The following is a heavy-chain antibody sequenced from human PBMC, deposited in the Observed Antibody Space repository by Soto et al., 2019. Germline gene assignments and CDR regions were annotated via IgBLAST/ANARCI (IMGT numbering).Heavy chain of an antibody. CDR3: ARGVTLYDYVWGSYRATFDY. Sequence: ETLSLTCAVYGGSFSGYYWSWIRQPPGKGLEWIGEINHSGSTNYNPSLKSRVTISVDTSKNQFSLKLSSVTAADTAVYYCARGVTLYDYVWGSYRATFDYWGQGTLVTVSS. J-gene: IGHJ4*02. CDR2: INHSGST. CDR1: GGSFSGYY. D-gene: IGHD3-16*02. V-gene: IGHV4-34*01.